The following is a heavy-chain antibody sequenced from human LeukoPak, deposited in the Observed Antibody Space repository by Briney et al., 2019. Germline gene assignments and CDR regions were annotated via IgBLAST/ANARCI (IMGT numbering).Heavy chain of an antibody. CDR2: IFHTGSA. Sequence: SETLSLTCNVSGYSISSGYYWGWIRQPPGKGLEYIGSIFHTGSADYNPSLKSRVTLSVDTSKNQFSLKLNSVTAADTAVYYCARVLSGYSGYGGYYYMDVWGKGTTVTVSS. D-gene: IGHD5-12*01. CDR1: GYSISSGYY. CDR3: ARVLSGYSGYGGYYYMDV. J-gene: IGHJ6*03. V-gene: IGHV4-38-2*02.